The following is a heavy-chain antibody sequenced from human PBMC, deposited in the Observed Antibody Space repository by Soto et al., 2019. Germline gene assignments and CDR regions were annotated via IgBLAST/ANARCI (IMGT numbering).Heavy chain of an antibody. J-gene: IGHJ4*02. CDR1: GFSLSTSAMF. D-gene: IGHD5-12*01. CDR2: IDLDDDK. Sequence: PAXVNPTQPLTLTCTFPGFSLSTSAMFVTWIRQSQGKALEWLALIDLDDDKYDSTSLKNRLTISKDTSKNQVVLTMTNMDPVDTDTYYCARIQGTRMAPTDYWGQGTLVTVSS. CDR3: ARIQGTRMAPTDY. V-gene: IGHV2-70*13.